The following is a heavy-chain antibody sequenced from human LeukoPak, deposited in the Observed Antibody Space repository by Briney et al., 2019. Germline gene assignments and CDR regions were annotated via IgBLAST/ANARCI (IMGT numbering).Heavy chain of an antibody. CDR2: ISAYNGNT. J-gene: IGHJ5*02. CDR3: ARDRYYYDSSGYQGEYNWFDP. Sequence: WASVKVSCKASGYTFTSYGISWVRQAPGQGLEWMGWISAYNGNTNYAQKLQGRVTMTTDTSTSIAYMELRSLRSDDTAVYYCARDRYYYDSSGYQGEYNWFDPWGQGTLVTVSS. V-gene: IGHV1-18*01. D-gene: IGHD3-22*01. CDR1: GYTFTSYG.